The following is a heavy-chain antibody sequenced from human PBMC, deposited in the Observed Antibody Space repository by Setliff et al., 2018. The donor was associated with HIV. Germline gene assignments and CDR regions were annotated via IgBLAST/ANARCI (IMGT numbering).Heavy chain of an antibody. CDR2: IDYTGNT. D-gene: IGHD3-10*01. CDR1: GGAFTGRY. Sequence: SETLSLTCAVYGGAFTGRYWGWVRQPPGKGLEWIGEIDYTGNTNHNPSLKSRVSTSADMSKEQFSLKLKSVTAADTAVYYCVRVSAFIMSPSFYYYGMDVWGQGTTVTVSS. V-gene: IGHV4-34*01. CDR3: VRVSAFIMSPSFYYYGMDV. J-gene: IGHJ6*02.